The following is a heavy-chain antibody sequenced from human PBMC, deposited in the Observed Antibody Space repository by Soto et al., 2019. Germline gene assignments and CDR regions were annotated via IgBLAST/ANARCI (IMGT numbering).Heavy chain of an antibody. CDR1: GGSISSYY. J-gene: IGHJ6*03. CDR3: ARFGPLYYTYYIYV. Sequence: SGTLSLTCTVSGGSISSYYWSWIRQPPGKGLEWIGYIYYSGSTNYNPSLKSRVTISVDTSKNQFSLKLSSVTAADTAVYYCARFGPLYYTYYIYVCGKGNTVTVSS. D-gene: IGHD3-16*01. V-gene: IGHV4-59*01. CDR2: IYYSGST.